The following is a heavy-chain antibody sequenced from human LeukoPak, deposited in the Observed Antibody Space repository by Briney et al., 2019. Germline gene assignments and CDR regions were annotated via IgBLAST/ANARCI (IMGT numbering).Heavy chain of an antibody. V-gene: IGHV3-48*04. Sequence: GGSLRLSCASSGITFSTYSMNWVRQAPGKGLEWVSYISSSGSTIYYADSVKGRFTISRDNAKNSLYLQMNSLRAEDTAVYYCARGVGYYDFWSGYYPGFDYWGQGTLVTVSS. J-gene: IGHJ4*02. CDR3: ARGVGYYDFWSGYYPGFDY. CDR1: GITFSTYS. CDR2: ISSSGSTI. D-gene: IGHD3-3*01.